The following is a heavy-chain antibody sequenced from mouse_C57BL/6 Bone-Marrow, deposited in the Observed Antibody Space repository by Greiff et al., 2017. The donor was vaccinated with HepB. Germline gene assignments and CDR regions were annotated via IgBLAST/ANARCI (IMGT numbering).Heavy chain of an antibody. J-gene: IGHJ3*01. CDR1: GYTFTDYY. CDR2: IYPGSGNT. V-gene: IGHV1-76*01. Sequence: VQLQQSGAELVRPGASVKLSCKASGYTFTDYYINWVKQRPGQGLEWIARIYPGSGNTYYNEKFKGKATLTAEKSSSTAYMQLSSLTSEDSAVYFCARSILFADWGQGTLVTVSA. CDR3: ARSILFAD.